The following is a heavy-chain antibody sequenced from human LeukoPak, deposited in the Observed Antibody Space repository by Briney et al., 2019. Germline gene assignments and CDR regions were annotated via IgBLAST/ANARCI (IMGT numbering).Heavy chain of an antibody. CDR1: GYTFTSYY. CDR3: ARAAPDHYFDY. J-gene: IGHJ4*02. V-gene: IGHV1-46*01. Sequence: GASVKVSCTASGYTFTSYYMHWVRQAPGQGLEWMGIINPSGGSTSYAQKFQGRVTMTRDTSTSTVYMELSSLRSEDTAVYYCARAAPDHYFDYWGQGTLVTVSS. CDR2: INPSGGST.